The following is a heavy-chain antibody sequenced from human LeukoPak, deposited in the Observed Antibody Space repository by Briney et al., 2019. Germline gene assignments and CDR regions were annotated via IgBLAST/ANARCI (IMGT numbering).Heavy chain of an antibody. CDR3: ARVRATGAHDS. Sequence: SETLSLTCTVSGGYISSGSYYWGWIRQPPGKGLEWIGSMYYSGSTYYNPSLESRVTISVDTSKNQFSLKLSSVTAADTAVYYCARVRATGAHDSWGQGTLVTVSS. CDR2: MYYSGST. V-gene: IGHV4-39*07. D-gene: IGHD7-27*01. J-gene: IGHJ4*02. CDR1: GGYISSGSYY.